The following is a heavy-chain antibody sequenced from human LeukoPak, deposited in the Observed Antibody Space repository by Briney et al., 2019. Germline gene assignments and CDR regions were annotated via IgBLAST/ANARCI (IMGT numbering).Heavy chain of an antibody. CDR3: AREWLIVVTGTGHLDY. CDR1: GYSFSGFY. J-gene: IGHJ4*02. CDR2: IFPNTGGT. V-gene: IGHV1-2*02. D-gene: IGHD6-19*01. Sequence: ASVTVSCKASGYSFSGFYMHWVRQAPGQGLEWMGWIFPNTGGTNYAQKFQGRVTMTRDTTISTAYMELSSLRSDDTAVYYCAREWLIVVTGTGHLDYWGQGTLVTVSS.